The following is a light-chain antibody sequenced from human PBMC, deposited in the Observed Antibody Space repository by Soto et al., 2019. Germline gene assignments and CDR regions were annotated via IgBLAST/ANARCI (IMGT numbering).Light chain of an antibody. V-gene: IGKV3-20*01. CDR1: QSVGSGY. J-gene: IGKJ1*01. CDR2: GAS. CDR3: QQYGGSPRT. Sequence: EIVLTKSPGTLSLSPGDRATLSCRASQSVGSGYLAWYQQKPGQAPRLLIYGASIRAAGIPDRFSGSGSGADFTLTISRLEPEDFAVYYCQQYGGSPRTFGQGTKVDIK.